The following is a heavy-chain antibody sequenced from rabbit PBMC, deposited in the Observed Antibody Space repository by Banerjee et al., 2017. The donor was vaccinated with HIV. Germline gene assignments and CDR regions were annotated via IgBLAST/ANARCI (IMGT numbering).Heavy chain of an antibody. Sequence: QEQLVESGGGLVQPGGSLKLSCKASGFDFSSRYYMCWIRQAPGKGLEWIACIDAGSSGSTYYASWAKGRFTISKTSSTTVTLQMTSLTAADTATYFCARGAGAAGYGFNLWGPGTLVTVS. J-gene: IGHJ4*01. CDR1: GFDFSSRYY. V-gene: IGHV1S45*01. CDR3: ARGAGAAGYGFNL. D-gene: IGHD6-1*01. CDR2: IDAGSSGST.